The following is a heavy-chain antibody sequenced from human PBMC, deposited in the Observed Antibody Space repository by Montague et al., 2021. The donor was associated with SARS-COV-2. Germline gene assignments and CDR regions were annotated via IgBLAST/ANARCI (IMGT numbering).Heavy chain of an antibody. D-gene: IGHD3-22*01. V-gene: IGHV4-59*01. CDR3: SRTSRGSRYFYEVDF. CDR2: IFRSGAT. J-gene: IGHJ6*02. CDR1: GDSISDYY. Sequence: SETLSLTCTVSGDSISDYYWSWIRQPPGMGLEWIGYIFRSGATNYNPPLKSRVIISLVTSKSQFSLRLSSVTAADTAIYYCSRTSRGSRYFYEVDFWGQGTTVTVSS.